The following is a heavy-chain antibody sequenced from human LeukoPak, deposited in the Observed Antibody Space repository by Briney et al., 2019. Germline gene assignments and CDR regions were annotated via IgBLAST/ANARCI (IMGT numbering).Heavy chain of an antibody. D-gene: IGHD5-12*01. CDR1: GGTYSSYA. V-gene: IGHV1-69*13. J-gene: IGHJ4*02. CDR3: AIVPYSGYDYLRYYFDY. CDR2: IIPIFGTA. Sequence: SVRVSCKPAGGTYSSYAVSRVREAAGQGLEWMGGIIPIFGTANYAQKFRGRVAITSDESTSTAYMELSSVRSEDTAVYYCAIVPYSGYDYLRYYFDYWGQGTLVTVSS.